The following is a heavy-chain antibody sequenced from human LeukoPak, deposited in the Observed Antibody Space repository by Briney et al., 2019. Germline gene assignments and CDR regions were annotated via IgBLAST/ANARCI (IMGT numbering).Heavy chain of an antibody. CDR3: ARVGSSWYSDAFDI. CDR2: IWYDGSYK. D-gene: IGHD6-13*01. Sequence: PGGSLRLSCAPSGFTFSSYGMHWVRQAPGTGLEWVAVIWYDGSYKYYADSVKGRFTISRDNSRNTLYLQMNSLRADDTAVYYCARVGSSWYSDAFDIWGQGTMVTVSS. J-gene: IGHJ3*02. V-gene: IGHV3-33*01. CDR1: GFTFSSYG.